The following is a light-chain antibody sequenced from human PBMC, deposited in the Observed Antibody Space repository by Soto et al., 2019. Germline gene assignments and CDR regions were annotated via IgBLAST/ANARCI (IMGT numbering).Light chain of an antibody. V-gene: IGKV3D-15*01. CDR3: QQYHNLWT. J-gene: IGKJ1*01. CDR1: QSINSD. Sequence: EIVMTQSPATLSVSPGETTRLSCRASQSINSDVAWYQQKVGQTPRLLIHGASTRATGIAARFSGSGSGTEFTLTITSLQSEDFALYYCQQYHNLWTFGQGTKVDIK. CDR2: GAS.